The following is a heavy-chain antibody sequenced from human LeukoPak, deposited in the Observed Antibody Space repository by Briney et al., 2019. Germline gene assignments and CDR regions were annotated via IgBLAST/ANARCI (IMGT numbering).Heavy chain of an antibody. J-gene: IGHJ4*02. D-gene: IGHD4-17*01. V-gene: IGHV4-59*01. CDR3: ARVSDYGDYPYFDY. CDR1: GGSISSYY. Sequence: SETLSLTCTVSGGSISSYYWSWIRQPPGKGLEWIGYIYYSGSTNYNPSLKSRVTISVDTFKNQFSLKLSSVTAADTAVYYCARVSDYGDYPYFDYWGQGTLVTVSS. CDR2: IYYSGST.